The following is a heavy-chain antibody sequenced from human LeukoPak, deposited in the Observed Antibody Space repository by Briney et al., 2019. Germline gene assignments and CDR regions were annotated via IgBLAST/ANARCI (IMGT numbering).Heavy chain of an antibody. D-gene: IGHD5-12*01. Sequence: SETLSLTCTVSGGSFSSGSYYWRWLRQPPGTGLEWVGYIYYSGSTNYNPSLKSRVTISVDTSKNQFSLKLSSVTAADTAVYYCARDTYSGYDEEYYFDYWGQGTLVTVSS. CDR1: GGSFSSGSYY. V-gene: IGHV4-61*01. J-gene: IGHJ4*02. CDR2: IYYSGST. CDR3: ARDTYSGYDEEYYFDY.